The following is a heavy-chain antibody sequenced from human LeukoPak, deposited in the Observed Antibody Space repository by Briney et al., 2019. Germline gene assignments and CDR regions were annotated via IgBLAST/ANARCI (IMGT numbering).Heavy chain of an antibody. Sequence: GGSLRLSCVGSGFTFNLGWMSWVRQAPGKGLEWVSGISGSGGSTFYADSVRGRFTISRDNSKNTAYLQTNSLRAEDTAVYYCAKDMSSAGGSWNGYFDYWGQGTLVTVSS. D-gene: IGHD2-15*01. CDR2: ISGSGGST. CDR1: GFTFNLGW. CDR3: AKDMSSAGGSWNGYFDY. J-gene: IGHJ4*02. V-gene: IGHV3-23*01.